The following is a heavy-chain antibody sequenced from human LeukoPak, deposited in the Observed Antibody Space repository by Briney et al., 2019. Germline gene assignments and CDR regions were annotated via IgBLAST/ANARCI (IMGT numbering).Heavy chain of an antibody. D-gene: IGHD2-15*01. Sequence: GESLKISCKGSGYSFTSYWIGWVRQMPGKGLEWMGIIYPGDSDTRYGPSFQGQVTISADKSISTAYLQWSSLKASDTAMYYCARGVGYCSGGSCYEVYDYWGQGTLVTVSS. J-gene: IGHJ4*02. CDR2: IYPGDSDT. CDR3: ARGVGYCSGGSCYEVYDY. CDR1: GYSFTSYW. V-gene: IGHV5-51*01.